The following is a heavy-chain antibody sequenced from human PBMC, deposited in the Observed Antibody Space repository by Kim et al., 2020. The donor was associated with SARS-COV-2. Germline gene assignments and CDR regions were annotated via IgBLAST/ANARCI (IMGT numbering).Heavy chain of an antibody. V-gene: IGHV3-30*04. CDR1: GFTFSNYA. CDR3: AGDSSGYYLDY. J-gene: IGHJ4*02. CDR2: ISYDGVNK. Sequence: GGSLRLSCAASGFTFSNYAMHWVRQAPGKGLEWVTVISYDGVNKYYADSVKGRFTISRDNSNNTLYLQMNSLRAEDTAVYYCAGDSSGYYLDYWGQGTLVTVSS. D-gene: IGHD3-22*01.